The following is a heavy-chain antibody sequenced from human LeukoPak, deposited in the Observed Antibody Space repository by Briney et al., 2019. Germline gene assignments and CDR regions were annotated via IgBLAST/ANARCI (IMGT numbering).Heavy chain of an antibody. D-gene: IGHD3-22*01. V-gene: IGHV3-49*04. CDR1: GFTFGDYA. J-gene: IGHJ4*02. CDR2: IRSKAYGGTT. Sequence: GRSLRLSCTASGFTFGDYAMSWVRQAPGKGLEWVGFIRSKAYGGTTEYAASVKGRFTISRDDSKSIAYLQMNSLKTEDTAAYYCTTGYYDSSGYDYWGQGTLVTVSS. CDR3: TTGYYDSSGYDY.